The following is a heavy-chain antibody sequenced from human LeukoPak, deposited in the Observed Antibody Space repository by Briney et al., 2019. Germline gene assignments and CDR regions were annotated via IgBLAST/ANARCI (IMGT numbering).Heavy chain of an antibody. CDR2: MNPNSGNT. CDR1: GYTFTSYD. V-gene: IGHV1-8*01. J-gene: IGHJ4*02. Sequence: ASVKVSCKVSGYTFTSYDINWVRQATGQGLEWMGWMNPNSGNTGYAQKFQGRVTMTRNTSISTAYMELSSLRSEDTAVYYCARTSSRARGSSVGYWGQGTLVTVSS. D-gene: IGHD2-2*01. CDR3: ARTSSRARGSSVGY.